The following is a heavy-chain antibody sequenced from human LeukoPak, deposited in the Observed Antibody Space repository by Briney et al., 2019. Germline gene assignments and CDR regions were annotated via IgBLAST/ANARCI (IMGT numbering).Heavy chain of an antibody. Sequence: GGSLRLSCAASGFTFSSYAMSWVRQAPGKGLEWVSAISGSGGSTYYADSVKGRFTISRDNSKNTLYLQMSSLRAEDTAVYYCAKEGYLLSDYGSGSYYSRGYGMDVWGQGTTVTVSS. J-gene: IGHJ6*02. CDR1: GFTFSSYA. CDR3: AKEGYLLSDYGSGSYYSRGYGMDV. CDR2: ISGSGGST. D-gene: IGHD3-10*01. V-gene: IGHV3-23*01.